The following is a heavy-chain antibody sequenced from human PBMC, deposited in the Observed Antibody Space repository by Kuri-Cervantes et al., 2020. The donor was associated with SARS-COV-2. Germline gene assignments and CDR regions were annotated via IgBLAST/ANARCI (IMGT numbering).Heavy chain of an antibody. CDR1: GFTFSNAW. Sequence: GGSLRLSCAASGFTFSNAWMHWVRQAPGKGLVWVSHINSDGSSTSYADSVKGRFTISRDNAKNTLYLQMNSLRAEDTAVYYCAKVRGIQLWVDAFDIWGQGTMVTVSS. J-gene: IGHJ3*02. V-gene: IGHV3-74*01. CDR2: INSDGSST. CDR3: AKVRGIQLWVDAFDI. D-gene: IGHD5-18*01.